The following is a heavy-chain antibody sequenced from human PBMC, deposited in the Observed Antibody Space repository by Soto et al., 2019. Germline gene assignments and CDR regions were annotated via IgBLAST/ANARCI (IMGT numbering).Heavy chain of an antibody. J-gene: IGHJ4*02. V-gene: IGHV4-61*01. CDR2: ISYSGTT. Sequence: SETLSLTCAVSGGSVNSETYFWTWIRQSPETGLEWIGYISYSGTTNYNPSLQSRVTMSVDTSKNQFSLKLSSVTAADTAVYFCARDNRSLFDDWGQGVLVNVFS. D-gene: IGHD3-10*01. CDR1: GGSVNSETYF. CDR3: ARDNRSLFDD.